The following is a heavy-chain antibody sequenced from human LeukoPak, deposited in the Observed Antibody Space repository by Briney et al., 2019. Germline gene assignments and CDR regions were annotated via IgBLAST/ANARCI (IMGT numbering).Heavy chain of an antibody. CDR3: AKDISASYYYDSSGYDY. J-gene: IGHJ4*02. D-gene: IGHD3-22*01. CDR1: GFTFSSYA. V-gene: IGHV3-23*01. Sequence: PGGSLRLSCAASGFTFSSYAMSWVRQAPGKGLEWVSAISGSGGSTYYADSVKGRFTFSRDNSKNTLHLQMNSLRAEDTAVYYCAKDISASYYYDSSGYDYWGQGTLVTVSS. CDR2: ISGSGGST.